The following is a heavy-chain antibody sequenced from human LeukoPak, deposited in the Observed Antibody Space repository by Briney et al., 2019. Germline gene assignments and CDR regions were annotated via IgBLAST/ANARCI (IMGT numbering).Heavy chain of an antibody. J-gene: IGHJ4*02. Sequence: GGSLRLSCTASGFTFSNAWMNWVRKAPGKGLEWVAYIKSKTDGGTTDYAAPVKGRFTISRDDSKNTLYLQMNSLKTEDTAVYYCTTANYGAYDYWGQGTLVTVSS. CDR2: IKSKTDGGTT. V-gene: IGHV3-15*01. CDR1: GFTFSNAW. D-gene: IGHD4-17*01. CDR3: TTANYGAYDY.